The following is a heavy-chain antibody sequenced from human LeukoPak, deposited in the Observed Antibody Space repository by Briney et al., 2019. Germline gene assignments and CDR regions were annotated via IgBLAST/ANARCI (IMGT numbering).Heavy chain of an antibody. CDR1: GGSISSGDYY. CDR3: ARYCGGDCYHYFDY. V-gene: IGHV4-30-4*08. D-gene: IGHD2-21*01. Sequence: PSETLSLTGTVSGGSISSGDYYWSWIRQPPGKGLEWIGYIYYSGSTYYNPSLKSRVTISVDTSKNQFSLKLSSVTAADTAVYYCARYCGGDCYHYFDYWGQGTLVTVSS. J-gene: IGHJ4*02. CDR2: IYYSGST.